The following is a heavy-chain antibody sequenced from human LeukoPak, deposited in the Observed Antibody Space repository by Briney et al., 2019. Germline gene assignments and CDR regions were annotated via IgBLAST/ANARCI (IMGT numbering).Heavy chain of an antibody. CDR2: ISYDGSNK. CDR1: GFTFSSYA. D-gene: IGHD6-13*01. Sequence: GRSLRLSCAASGFTFSSYAMHWVRQAPGKGLEWVAVISYDGSNKYYADSVKGRFTISRDNSKNTLYLQMNSLRAEDTAVYHCANTGYSSSWYYSEKGYYFDYWGQGTLVTVSS. J-gene: IGHJ4*02. CDR3: ANTGYSSSWYYSEKGYYFDY. V-gene: IGHV3-30*04.